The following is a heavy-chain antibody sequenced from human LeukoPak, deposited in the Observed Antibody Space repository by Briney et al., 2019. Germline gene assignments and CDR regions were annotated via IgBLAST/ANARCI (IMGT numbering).Heavy chain of an antibody. V-gene: IGHV3-30*02. CDR1: GFTFSRYG. Sequence: PGGSLRLSCAASGFTFSRYGMHWVRQAPGKGLEWVAFIRYDGSNKYYADSVKGRFTISRDNAKNSLYLQMNSLRAEDTAVYYCARAGQYNWNTDFDYWGQGTLVTVSS. D-gene: IGHD1-1*01. CDR2: IRYDGSNK. J-gene: IGHJ4*02. CDR3: ARAGQYNWNTDFDY.